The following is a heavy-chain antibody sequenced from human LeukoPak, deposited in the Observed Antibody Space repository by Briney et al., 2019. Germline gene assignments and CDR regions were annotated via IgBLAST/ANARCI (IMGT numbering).Heavy chain of an antibody. Sequence: PGGSLRLSCAASGFTFSSYAMSWVRQAPGKGLEWVSAISGSGGSTYYADSVKGRFTISRDNSKDTLYLQMNSLRAEDTAVYYCAKDLGTYSSGWLVYWGQGTLVTVSS. CDR3: AKDLGTYSSGWLVY. CDR2: ISGSGGST. D-gene: IGHD6-19*01. CDR1: GFTFSSYA. V-gene: IGHV3-23*01. J-gene: IGHJ4*02.